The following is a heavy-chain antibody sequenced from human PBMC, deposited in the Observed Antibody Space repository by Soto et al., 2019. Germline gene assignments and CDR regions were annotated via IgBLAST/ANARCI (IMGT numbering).Heavy chain of an antibody. V-gene: IGHV1-18*01. Sequence: ASVKVSCKTSGYTCNTYGINWVRQAPGQELELMGWISAYDGKTTYAEKFQGRVTLTTDTSTSTAYMELRSLRSDDTAFYYCARDPHEFWTSYWFDPWGQGTPVTVSS. J-gene: IGHJ5*02. D-gene: IGHD3-3*01. CDR2: ISAYDGKT. CDR1: GYTCNTYG. CDR3: ARDPHEFWTSYWFDP.